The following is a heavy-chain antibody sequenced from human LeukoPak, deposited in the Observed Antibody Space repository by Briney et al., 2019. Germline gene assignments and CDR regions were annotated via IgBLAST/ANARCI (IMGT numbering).Heavy chain of an antibody. J-gene: IGHJ5*02. CDR2: INPNSGDT. D-gene: IGHD3-16*02. Sequence: ASVKVSCKASGYTFTGYYMHWVRQAPGQGLEWMGWINPNSGDTNYAQKFQGRVTMTRDTSISTAYMELSRLRSDDTAVYYCARTERLGELSLSTNWFDPWGQGTLVTVSS. CDR1: GYTFTGYY. CDR3: ARTERLGELSLSTNWFDP. V-gene: IGHV1-2*02.